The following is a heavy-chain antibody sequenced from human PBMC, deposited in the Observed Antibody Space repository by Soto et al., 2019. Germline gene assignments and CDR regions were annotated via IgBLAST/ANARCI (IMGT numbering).Heavy chain of an antibody. CDR1: GFTFDDYA. J-gene: IGHJ4*02. D-gene: IGHD3-22*01. CDR2: ISWNSGSI. V-gene: IGHV3-9*01. CDR3: ARSTYYYDSSGYWYFDY. Sequence: GGSLRLSCAASGFTFDDYAMHWVRQAPGKGLEWVSGISWNSGSIGYADSVKGRFTISRDNAKNSLYLQMNSLRAEDTALYYYARSTYYYDSSGYWYFDYWGQGTLVTVSS.